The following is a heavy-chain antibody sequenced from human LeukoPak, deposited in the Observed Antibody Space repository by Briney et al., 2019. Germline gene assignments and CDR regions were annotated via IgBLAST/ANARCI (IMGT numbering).Heavy chain of an antibody. J-gene: IGHJ5*02. CDR2: IYYSGSA. Sequence: SETLSLTCTVSGGSISSSSYYWGWIRQPPGKGLEWIGSIYYSGSAYYNPSLKSRVTISVDTSKNHFSLKLRSVTAADTAVYYCAKGQDCSGGSCYLGGILNWFDPWGQGTLVTVSS. CDR1: GGSISSSSYY. D-gene: IGHD2-15*01. V-gene: IGHV4-39*02. CDR3: AKGQDCSGGSCYLGGILNWFDP.